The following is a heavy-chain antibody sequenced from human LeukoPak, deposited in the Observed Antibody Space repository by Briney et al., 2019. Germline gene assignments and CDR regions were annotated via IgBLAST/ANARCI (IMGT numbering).Heavy chain of an antibody. CDR3: ARVGCSSTSCYHTYYYYYMDV. CDR1: GFTFSSYA. Sequence: GGSLRLSCAASGFTFSSYAMSWVRQAPGKGLEWVSAISGSGGSTYYADSVKGRFTISRDNSKNTLYLQMNSLRAEDTAVYYCARVGCSSTSCYHTYYYYYMDVWGKGITVTVSS. D-gene: IGHD2-2*01. CDR2: ISGSGGST. V-gene: IGHV3-23*01. J-gene: IGHJ6*03.